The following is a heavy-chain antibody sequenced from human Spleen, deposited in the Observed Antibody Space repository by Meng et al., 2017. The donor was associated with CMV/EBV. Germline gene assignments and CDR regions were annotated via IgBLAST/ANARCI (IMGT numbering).Heavy chain of an antibody. CDR2: IYPGDSDT. CDR3: ARLGVTSTSFDY. CDR1: GYSFSTYW. J-gene: IGHJ4*02. Sequence: GKSLKISCKTAGYSFSTYWIGWVRQMPGKGLEWMGIIYPGDSDTRYSPSFQGQVTISADKSITTAYLQWSSLMASDSAMYYCARLGVTSTSFDYWGPGTLVTVSS. D-gene: IGHD2-2*01. V-gene: IGHV5-51*01.